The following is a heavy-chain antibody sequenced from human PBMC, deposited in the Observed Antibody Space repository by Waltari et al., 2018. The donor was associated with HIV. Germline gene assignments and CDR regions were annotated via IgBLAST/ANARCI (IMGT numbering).Heavy chain of an antibody. CDR3: ARHTSAGGYSIFDS. CDR1: GFTVSSNS. V-gene: IGHV3-53*01. CDR2: FYSGGSA. D-gene: IGHD2-15*01. J-gene: IGHJ4*02. Sequence: EVQLVESGGGLIQPGGSLRLSCAASGFTVSSNSMSWVRQAPGKGLEWVSVFYSGGSAYSADSVKGRFTISRDNFRNTVSLKMTSLRPEDTAVYYCARHTSAGGYSIFDSWGQGTLVIVSS.